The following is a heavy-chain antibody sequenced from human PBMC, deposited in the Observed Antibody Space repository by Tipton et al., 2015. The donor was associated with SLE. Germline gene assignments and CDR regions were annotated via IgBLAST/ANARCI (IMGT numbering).Heavy chain of an antibody. CDR2: IYTYGST. V-gene: IGHV4-61*02. J-gene: IGHJ3*02. Sequence: TLSLTCTVSGGSISSGAYYWSWIRQPAGKGLEWIGRIYTYGSTNYNPSLKSCVSLSLGTSNNQFSLKLSSVTAADTAVYYCGRGSGSRGAFDIWGQGTMVTVSS. CDR1: GGSISSGAYY. D-gene: IGHD1-26*01. CDR3: GRGSGSRGAFDI.